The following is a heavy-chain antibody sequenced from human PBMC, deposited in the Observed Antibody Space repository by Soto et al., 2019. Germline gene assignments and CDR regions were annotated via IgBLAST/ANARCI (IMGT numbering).Heavy chain of an antibody. V-gene: IGHV3-21*01. J-gene: IGHJ4*02. CDR3: ARDMGLGSGSWYYFDQ. D-gene: IGHD3-10*01. Sequence: EVQLVESGGGLVKPGGSLRLSCAASGFSFSSYNMNWVRQAPGKGLEWVSSISSSGSYIYYADSMKGRFTISRDNAKKSLYLQMNSLRAEYTAVYYCARDMGLGSGSWYYFDQWGQGTLVTVSS. CDR2: ISSSGSYI. CDR1: GFSFSSYN.